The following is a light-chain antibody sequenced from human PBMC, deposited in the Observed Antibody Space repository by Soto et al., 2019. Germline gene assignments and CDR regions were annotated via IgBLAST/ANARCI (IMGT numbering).Light chain of an antibody. CDR1: QSVSSNY. CDR2: GAS. J-gene: IGKJ1*01. Sequence: EIVLTQSPGTLSLSPGERATLSCRASQSVSSNYLAWYQQKPGQAPRFLIYGASSRASGIPDRFSGSGSETDFTLTISRLQPEDFAVYYCHQYGSLPTRTFGQGTKVAIK. V-gene: IGKV3-20*01. CDR3: HQYGSLPTRT.